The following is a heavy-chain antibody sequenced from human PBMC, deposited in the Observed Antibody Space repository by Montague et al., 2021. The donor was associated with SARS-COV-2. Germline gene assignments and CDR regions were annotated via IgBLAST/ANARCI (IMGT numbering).Heavy chain of an antibody. CDR2: LEKKGST. V-gene: IGHV4-39*07. D-gene: IGHD6-6*01. J-gene: IGHJ4*02. CDR1: GVVELRSRSE. CDR3: ASISGKLVLL. Sequence: SETLSLTCTVSGVVELRSRSEEHTSEHPSPMYLVCRLRLEKKGSTYYSPSLKSRVTISVDTSKNQFSLKLSSVTAADTAVYYCASISGKLVLLWGQGTLVTVSA.